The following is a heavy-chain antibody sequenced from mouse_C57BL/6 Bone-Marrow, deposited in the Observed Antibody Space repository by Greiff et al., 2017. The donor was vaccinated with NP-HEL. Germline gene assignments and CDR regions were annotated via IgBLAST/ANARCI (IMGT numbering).Heavy chain of an antibody. D-gene: IGHD2-4*01. Sequence: QVQLQQPGAELVKPGASVKLSCKASGYTFTSYWMHWVKQRPGRGLEWIGRIDPNSGGTNYNEKFKSKATLTVDKPSSTAYLQLSSLTSADSAVYYWGRSYYDYFAWFAGWGQGTLVTVAA. CDR1: GYTFTSYW. V-gene: IGHV1-72*01. CDR2: IDPNSGGT. CDR3: GRSYYDYFAWFAG. J-gene: IGHJ3*01.